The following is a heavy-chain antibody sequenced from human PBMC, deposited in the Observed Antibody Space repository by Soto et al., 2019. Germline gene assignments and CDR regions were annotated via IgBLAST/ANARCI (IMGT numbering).Heavy chain of an antibody. D-gene: IGHD3-10*01. CDR2: ISSSSSYI. V-gene: IGHV3-21*01. CDR1: GFTFSSSS. J-gene: IGHJ3*02. CDR3: AISTYYYDSTMVRGATKEAFRPDAFDI. Sequence: GGSLRLSCAASGFTFSSSSMNWVRQAPGKGLEWVSSISSSSSYIYYADSVKGRFTISRDNAKNSLYLQMNSLRAEDTAVYYCAISTYYYDSTMVRGATKEAFRPDAFDIWGQGTMVTVSS.